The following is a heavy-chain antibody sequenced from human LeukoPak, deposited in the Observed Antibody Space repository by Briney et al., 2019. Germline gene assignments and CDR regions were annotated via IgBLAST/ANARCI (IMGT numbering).Heavy chain of an antibody. CDR1: GFTFSVAA. J-gene: IGHJ3*01. CDR3: AKDIQLST. CDR2: IGASGEST. Sequence: GGSMRLSCAASGFTFSVAAMTWVRQAPGKGLEWVSLIGASGESTYYADSVKGRFTISRDNSKNTLSLQMNSLRVEDTAMYFCAKDIQLSTWGLGTMVTVSS. D-gene: IGHD5-24*01. V-gene: IGHV3-23*01.